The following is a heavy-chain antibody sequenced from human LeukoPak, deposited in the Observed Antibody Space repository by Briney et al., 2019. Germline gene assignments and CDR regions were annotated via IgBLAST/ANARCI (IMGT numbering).Heavy chain of an antibody. D-gene: IGHD3-3*01. Sequence: PSETLSLTCTVSGGSISSSSYYWGWIRQPPGKGLEWIGSIYYSGSTYYNPSLKSRVTISVDTSKNQFSLKLSSVTAADTAVYYCARDRSSWSGYYWYYYYYMDVWGKGTTVTVSS. CDR3: ARDRSSWSGYYWYYYYYMDV. CDR1: GGSISSSSYY. J-gene: IGHJ6*03. V-gene: IGHV4-39*07. CDR2: IYYSGST.